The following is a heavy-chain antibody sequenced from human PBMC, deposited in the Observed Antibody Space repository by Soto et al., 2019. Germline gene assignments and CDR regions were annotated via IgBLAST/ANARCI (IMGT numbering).Heavy chain of an antibody. V-gene: IGHV3-7*05. D-gene: IGHD3-10*01. J-gene: IGHJ4*02. CDR1: GFTFRSYW. CDR2: IIQDGGDK. Sequence: GGSLRLSCVVSGFTFRSYWMSWVRQAPGKGLEWVANIIQDGGDKYYVDSVKGRFTISRDNAKNLLYLQMNSLRAEDTAVYFCAREGLEGVYFDCWGQGTLVTVSS. CDR3: AREGLEGVYFDC.